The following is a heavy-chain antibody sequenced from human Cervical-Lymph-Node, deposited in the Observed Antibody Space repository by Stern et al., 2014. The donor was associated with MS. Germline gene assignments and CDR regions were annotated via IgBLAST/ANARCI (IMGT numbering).Heavy chain of an antibody. J-gene: IGHJ1*01. CDR1: GFTFSSSG. Sequence: QVQLVESGGGVVKPGRSLRLSCAASGFTFSSSGMDWVRQAPGTGLEGVGIVYYDGSNRYYADSVKGRFTISRDNSKNTLYLQMNSLRAEDTAVYYCAREGGNTAEYFQHWGQGTLVTVSS. D-gene: IGHD4-23*01. V-gene: IGHV3-33*01. CDR3: AREGGNTAEYFQH. CDR2: VYYDGSNR.